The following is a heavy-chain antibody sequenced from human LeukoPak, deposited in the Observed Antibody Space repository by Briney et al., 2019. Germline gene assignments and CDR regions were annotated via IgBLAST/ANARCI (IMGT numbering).Heavy chain of an antibody. Sequence: GGSLRLSCAASGFTFSSSDMHWVRQATGKGLEWVSGISSGGATFYAGSMRGRFTISRENAKNFLYLQMNSLRAEDTAMYHCVTGAEGWAYWGQGALVTVSS. CDR2: ISSGGAT. CDR1: GFTFSSSD. CDR3: VTGAEGWAY. J-gene: IGHJ4*02. D-gene: IGHD1-26*01. V-gene: IGHV3-13*01.